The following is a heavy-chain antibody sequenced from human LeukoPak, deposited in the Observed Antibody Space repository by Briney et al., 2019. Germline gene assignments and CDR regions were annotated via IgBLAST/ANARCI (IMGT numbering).Heavy chain of an antibody. D-gene: IGHD3-9*01. CDR3: ARSFYDILIGYYQYFDY. J-gene: IGHJ4*02. CDR1: GLSVSSNY. V-gene: IGHV3-66*01. CDR2: IYRDGSS. Sequence: GGSLRLSCVASGLSVSSNYMSWVRHAPGKGLERVSVIYRDGSSYYAESVKGRFTISRDNSKNTLYIQINSLRAEDTAVYYCARSFYDILIGYYQYFDYWGQGTLVTVSS.